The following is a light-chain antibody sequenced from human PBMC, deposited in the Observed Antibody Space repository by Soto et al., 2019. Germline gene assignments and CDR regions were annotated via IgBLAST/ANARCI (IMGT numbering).Light chain of an antibody. CDR2: AAS. CDR3: QQLNSYPLT. J-gene: IGKJ4*01. Sequence: SQWTQSPSSLSASVGDRVTITCRASQGISSYLAWYQQKPGKAPKLLIYAASTLQSGVPSRFSGTGSGTDFTLTISSLQPEDFATYYCQQLNSYPLTFGRGTKVDIK. CDR1: QGISSY. V-gene: IGKV1-9*01.